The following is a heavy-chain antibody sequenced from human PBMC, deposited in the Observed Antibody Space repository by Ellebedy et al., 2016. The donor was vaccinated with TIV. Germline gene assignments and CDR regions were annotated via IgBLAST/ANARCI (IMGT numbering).Heavy chain of an antibody. CDR1: GVTFTSFA. CDR2: VIPFLGIT. Sequence: SVKVSCKASGVTFTSFAIRWVRQAPGQGLKWMGSVIPFLGITNYAQKFQGGVTISADTSTTTAYMELSSLRSEDTAFYYCARARGGTGTTGFDFWGQGTLVTVSS. V-gene: IGHV1-69*04. J-gene: IGHJ4*02. D-gene: IGHD1/OR15-1a*01. CDR3: ARARGGTGTTGFDF.